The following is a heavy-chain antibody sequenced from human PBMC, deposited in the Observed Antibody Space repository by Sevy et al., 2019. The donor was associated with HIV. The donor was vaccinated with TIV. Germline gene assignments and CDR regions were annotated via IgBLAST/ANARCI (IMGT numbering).Heavy chain of an antibody. D-gene: IGHD3-22*01. CDR3: AKESPGYNYDSSGSLDY. V-gene: IGHV3-23*01. Sequence: GGSLRLSCAASGFTFNTYAMSWVRQAPGKGLEWVSGIGGSAYSTYYADSVKGRFTISRDNSKNTLSLQMNSLRAEDTAVYYCAKESPGYNYDSSGSLDYWGQRTLVTVSS. CDR2: IGGSAYST. CDR1: GFTFNTYA. J-gene: IGHJ4*02.